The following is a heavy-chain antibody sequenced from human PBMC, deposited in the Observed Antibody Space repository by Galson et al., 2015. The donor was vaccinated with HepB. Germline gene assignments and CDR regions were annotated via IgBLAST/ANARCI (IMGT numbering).Heavy chain of an antibody. CDR2: ISYDGTNK. CDR1: GFTFSSYG. Sequence: SLRLSCAASGFTFSSYGMHWVRQAPGKGLEWVAVISYDGTNKYYADSVKGRFTISRDNSKNTLYLQMNSLRAEDTAVYYCANEGCRSTFCIGAFDIWGQGTMVTVSS. CDR3: ANEGCRSTFCIGAFDI. D-gene: IGHD2-2*01. V-gene: IGHV3-30*18. J-gene: IGHJ3*02.